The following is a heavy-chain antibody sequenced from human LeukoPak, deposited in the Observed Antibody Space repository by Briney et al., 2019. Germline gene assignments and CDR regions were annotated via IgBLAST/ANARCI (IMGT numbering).Heavy chain of an antibody. CDR1: GFTFSSYS. V-gene: IGHV3-21*01. J-gene: IGHJ4*02. CDR3: ARDADIPDIVVVPAATGIDY. CDR2: ISSSSSYI. D-gene: IGHD2-2*01. Sequence: GGSLRLSCAASGFTFSSYSMNWVRQAPGKGLEWVSSISSSSSYIYYADSVKGRFTISRDNAKNSLYLQMNSLRAEDTAVYYCARDADIPDIVVVPAATGIDYWGQGTLVTVSS.